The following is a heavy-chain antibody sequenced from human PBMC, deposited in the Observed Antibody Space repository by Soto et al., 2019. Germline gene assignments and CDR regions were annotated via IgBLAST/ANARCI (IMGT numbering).Heavy chain of an antibody. CDR2: IYHRGAT. Sequence: SETLSLTCSVSGYSINRGYYWGWIRQAPGKGLEWIGSIYHRGATYYTPSFKTRATISLDTSKNQFTLRLTSVTAADTAVYFCARYECDSSGHDDGHWGQGTLVTVSS. D-gene: IGHD3-22*01. J-gene: IGHJ4*02. CDR3: ARYECDSSGHDDGH. CDR1: GYSINRGYY. V-gene: IGHV4-38-2*02.